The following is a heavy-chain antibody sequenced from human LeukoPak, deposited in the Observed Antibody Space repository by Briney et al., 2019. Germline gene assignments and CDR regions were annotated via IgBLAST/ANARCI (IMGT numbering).Heavy chain of an antibody. Sequence: PSETLSLTCGVYGGSFRGYYCRWVRQPPGRGLEWIGEINHCGSTNYSPSLKSRVTISVDTSKNQSSLKPSSVTAADTGVYYCASRVGSSSGYYYDIWFDPWGQGTLVTVPS. CDR1: GGSFRGYY. J-gene: IGHJ5*02. CDR2: INHCGST. CDR3: ASRVGSSSGYYYDIWFDP. V-gene: IGHV4-34*01. D-gene: IGHD3-22*01.